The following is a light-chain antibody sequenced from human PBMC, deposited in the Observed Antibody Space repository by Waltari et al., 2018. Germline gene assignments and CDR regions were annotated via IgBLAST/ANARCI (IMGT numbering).Light chain of an antibody. CDR2: DSS. V-gene: IGKV3-15*01. CDR3: QQYSEWPPYN. J-gene: IGKJ2*01. Sequence: EIMMTQYPATLSVSPGDSATLSCRASQSIGYNLAWYQQKPGQVPRLLIYDSSTRATGISDKFSGSGSGTEFTLTISSLQSEDFAVYYCQQYSEWPPYNFGQGTKVEIK. CDR1: QSIGYN.